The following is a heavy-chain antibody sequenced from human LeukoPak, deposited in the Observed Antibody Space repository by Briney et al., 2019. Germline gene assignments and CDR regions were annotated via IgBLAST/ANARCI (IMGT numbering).Heavy chain of an antibody. CDR2: IIGNGGRT. CDR1: GFTFEDYG. D-gene: IGHD3-10*01. Sequence: GGSLRLSCAASGFTFEDYGMSWVRQGPGKGLEWVSGIIGNGGRTGYADSVKGRFTISRDNAKNSLYLQMNSLRGEDTALYYCARDGYYGSGNYFVDAFDIWGQGTMVTVSS. J-gene: IGHJ3*02. CDR3: ARDGYYGSGNYFVDAFDI. V-gene: IGHV3-20*04.